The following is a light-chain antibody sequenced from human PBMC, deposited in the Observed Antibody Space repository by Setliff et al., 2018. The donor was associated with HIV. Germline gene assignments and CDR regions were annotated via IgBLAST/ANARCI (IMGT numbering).Light chain of an antibody. V-gene: IGLV2-14*03. J-gene: IGLJ1*01. CDR2: DVS. CDR1: SSDVGSYNY. Sequence: SALAQPASVSGFPGQSITISCTGSSSDVGSYNYVSWYQQHPGKAPKLMISDVSKRPSGVSNRFSGSKSGNTASLTISGLQAEDEADYYCSSYTSSSPPYVFGTGTKVT. CDR3: SSYTSSSPPYV.